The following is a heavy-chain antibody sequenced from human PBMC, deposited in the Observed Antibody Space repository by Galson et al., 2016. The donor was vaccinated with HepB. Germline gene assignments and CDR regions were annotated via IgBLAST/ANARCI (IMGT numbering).Heavy chain of an antibody. Sequence: SLRLSCAASGFTLTRHPMHWVRLAPGKGLEFVAVISYDGLSKYYADSVKGRFTISRDNSMNTLYLQMNSLRAEDTAVYYCAKDLLSDYVWGSYRFQDWGQGAPVTVSS. J-gene: IGHJ4*02. CDR2: ISYDGLSK. V-gene: IGHV3-30*04. CDR3: AKDLLSDYVWGSYRFQD. CDR1: GFTLTRHP. D-gene: IGHD3-16*02.